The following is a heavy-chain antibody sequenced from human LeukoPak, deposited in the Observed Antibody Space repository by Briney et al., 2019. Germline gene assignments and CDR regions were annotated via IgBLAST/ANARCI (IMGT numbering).Heavy chain of an antibody. D-gene: IGHD6-13*01. J-gene: IGHJ6*03. CDR1: GGTFSSYA. CDR3: ARSDFRQQLVMGYYYYYMDV. CDR2: IIPIFGTA. V-gene: IGHV1-69*05. Sequence: ASVKVSCKASGGTFSSYAISWVRQAPGQGLEWMGGIIPIFGTANNAQKFQGRVTITTDESTSTAYMELSSLRSEDTAVYYCARSDFRQQLVMGYYYYYMDVWGKGTTATVSS.